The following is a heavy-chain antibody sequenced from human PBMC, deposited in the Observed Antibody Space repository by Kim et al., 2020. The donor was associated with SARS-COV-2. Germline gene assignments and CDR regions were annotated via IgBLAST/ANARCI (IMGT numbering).Heavy chain of an antibody. D-gene: IGHD3-16*01. CDR1: GFTFSDYY. CDR2: ISSSGSTI. Sequence: GESLILSCAASGFTFSDYYMSWIRQAPGKGLEWVSYISSSGSTIYYADSVKGRFTISRDNAKNSLYLQMNSLRAEDTAVYYCARDPPTRIKPLPGGNYWGQGTLVTVSS. V-gene: IGHV3-11*01. J-gene: IGHJ4*02. CDR3: ARDPPTRIKPLPGGNY.